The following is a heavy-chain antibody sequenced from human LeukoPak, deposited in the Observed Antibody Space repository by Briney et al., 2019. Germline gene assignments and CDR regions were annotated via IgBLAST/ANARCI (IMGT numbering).Heavy chain of an antibody. CDR3: ARVSSSSFFDY. D-gene: IGHD6-6*01. CDR1: GGSISSYY. J-gene: IGHJ4*02. CDR2: IYYSGST. V-gene: IGHV4-59*01. Sequence: PSETLSLTCTVSGGSISSYYWSWIRQPPGTGLEWIGYIYYSGSTNYNPSLKSRVTISVDTSKNQFSLKLSSVTAADTAVYYCARVSSSSFFDYWGQGTLVTVSS.